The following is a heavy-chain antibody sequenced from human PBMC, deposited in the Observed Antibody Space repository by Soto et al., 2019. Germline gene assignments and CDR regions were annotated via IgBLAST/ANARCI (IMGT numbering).Heavy chain of an antibody. J-gene: IGHJ3*02. CDR3: ARQPPGIGLQSEGAFDT. CDR2: IDPSDSYT. V-gene: IGHV5-10-1*01. CDR1: GYSFTSYW. Sequence: GESLKISCQGSGYSFTSYWIHWVRQMPGKGLEWMGRIDPSDSYTNYSPSFQGHVTISADKSISTAYLQWSSLKASDTAMYYCARQPPGIGLQSEGAFDTWGQGTMVTVSS. D-gene: IGHD5-12*01.